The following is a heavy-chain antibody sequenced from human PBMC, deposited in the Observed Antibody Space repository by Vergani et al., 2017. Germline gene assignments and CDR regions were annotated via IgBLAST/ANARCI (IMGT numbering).Heavy chain of an antibody. D-gene: IGHD3-10*01. Sequence: VQLVESGGGLVQPGGSLRLSCAASGFTFSSYGMHWVRQAPGKGLEWVAVIWYDGSNKYYADSVKGRFTISRDNSKNTLYLQMNSLRAEDTAVYDCARHDKEGRAFDIWGQGTRVTFSS. CDR2: IWYDGSNK. V-gene: IGHV3-33*01. J-gene: IGHJ3*02. CDR3: ARHDKEGRAFDI. CDR1: GFTFSSYG.